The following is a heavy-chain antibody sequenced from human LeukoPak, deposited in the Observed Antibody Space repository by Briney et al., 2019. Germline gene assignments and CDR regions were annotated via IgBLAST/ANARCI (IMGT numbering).Heavy chain of an antibody. Sequence: GESLRLSCAASGFTFSTYAMSWVRQAPGKGLEWVPAISGSGGSAYYADSVKGRFTISRDNSKNTLYLQMNSLRAEDTAVYYCAKDRSWRALDYWGQGTLVTVSS. CDR1: GFTFSTYA. D-gene: IGHD3-3*01. J-gene: IGHJ4*02. CDR3: AKDRSWRALDY. CDR2: ISGSGGSA. V-gene: IGHV3-23*01.